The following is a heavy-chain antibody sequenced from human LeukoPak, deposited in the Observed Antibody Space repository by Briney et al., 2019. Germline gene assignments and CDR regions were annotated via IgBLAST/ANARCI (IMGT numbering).Heavy chain of an antibody. CDR3: ARGWGYSGSWYGEFDY. D-gene: IGHD6-13*01. Sequence: PGGSLRLSCAASGFTFSSYWMSWVRQAPGKGLEWVANIKQDGSEKYYVDSVKGRFTISRDNAKNSLYLQMNSLRAEDTAVYYCARGWGYSGSWYGEFDYWGQGTLVTVSS. CDR1: GFTFSSYW. CDR2: IKQDGSEK. V-gene: IGHV3-7*01. J-gene: IGHJ4*02.